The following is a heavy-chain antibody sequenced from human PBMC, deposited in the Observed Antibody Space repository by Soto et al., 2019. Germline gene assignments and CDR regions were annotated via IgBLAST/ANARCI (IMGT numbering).Heavy chain of an antibody. CDR3: ARRKERSGPYYLDS. J-gene: IGHJ4*02. Sequence: QVQLVQSGAEVKKPGASVRVSCQASGYTFISFEINWVRQATGQGLEWMGWMNPNTGNTGYEQKFQGRVTMTRNTSIGTAYMERSSLTSEDTAVYYCARRKERSGPYYLDSWGQGTLVTVSS. V-gene: IGHV1-8*01. CDR1: GYTFISFE. D-gene: IGHD6-25*01. CDR2: MNPNTGNT.